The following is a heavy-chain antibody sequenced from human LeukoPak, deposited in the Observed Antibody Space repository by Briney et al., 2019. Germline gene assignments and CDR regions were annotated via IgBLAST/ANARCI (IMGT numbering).Heavy chain of an antibody. Sequence: GGSLRLSCAASGFTFSSYAMSWVRQAPGKGLEWVSAISGSGGSTYYADSVKGRFTISRDNSKNTLYLQMNSLRAEDTAVYYCAKDHSGQLLLGGIFDYWGQGTQVTVSS. CDR3: AKDHSGQLLLGGIFDY. V-gene: IGHV3-23*01. J-gene: IGHJ4*02. CDR1: GFTFSSYA. CDR2: ISGSGGST. D-gene: IGHD2-15*01.